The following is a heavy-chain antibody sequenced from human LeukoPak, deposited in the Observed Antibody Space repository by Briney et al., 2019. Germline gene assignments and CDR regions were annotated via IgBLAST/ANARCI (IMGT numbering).Heavy chain of an antibody. D-gene: IGHD3-22*01. Sequence: AGGSLRLSCAASGFTFTAYLIHWVRQAPGKGLEWVAFISSDGNGVFYADSVKGRFTISRDNSKKTLYLQMNSLRAEDTAVYYCVREGGNYYACSDSFDYWRQGTLVTVSS. CDR3: VREGGNYYACSDSFDY. J-gene: IGHJ4*02. CDR2: ISSDGNGV. V-gene: IGHV3-30-3*01. CDR1: GFTFTAYL.